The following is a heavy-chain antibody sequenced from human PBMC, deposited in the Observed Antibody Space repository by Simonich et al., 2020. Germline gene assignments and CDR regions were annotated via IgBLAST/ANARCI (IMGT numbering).Heavy chain of an antibody. Sequence: EVQLVESGGGLVKPGGSLRLSCAASGFTFSSYSMNWVRQAPGKGREWVSSISSRSSYIYYADSVKGRFTISRDNAKTSLYLQMNSLRAEDTAVYYCARWIAVAGTGAYGMDVWGQGTTVTVSS. J-gene: IGHJ6*02. V-gene: IGHV3-21*01. CDR1: GFTFSSYS. D-gene: IGHD6-19*01. CDR3: ARWIAVAGTGAYGMDV. CDR2: ISSRSSYI.